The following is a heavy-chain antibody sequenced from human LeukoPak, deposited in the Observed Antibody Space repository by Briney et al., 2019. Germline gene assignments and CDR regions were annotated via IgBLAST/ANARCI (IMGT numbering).Heavy chain of an antibody. J-gene: IGHJ3*02. CDR1: GFSLSTSGMC. V-gene: IGHV2-70*01. Sequence: SGPTLVNPTQTLTLTCTFSGFSLSTSGMCVSWIRQPPGKALEWLAHIDWDDDKYYSTSLKTRLTISKDTSKNQVVLTMTNMDPVDTATYYCARIGGIAAGTGDAFDIWGQGTMVTVSS. CDR2: IDWDDDK. CDR3: ARIGGIAAGTGDAFDI. D-gene: IGHD6-13*01.